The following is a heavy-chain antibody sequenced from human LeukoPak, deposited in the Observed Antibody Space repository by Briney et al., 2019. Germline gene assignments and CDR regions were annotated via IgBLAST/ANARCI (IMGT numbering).Heavy chain of an antibody. CDR1: GGSISSSTYY. Sequence: SETLSLTCTVSGGSISSSTYYWGWIRQPPGKGLEWIGSIFNSGSTFDNPSLRSRVTISVDTSKNQFSLKLSSVTAADTALYYCARHRSGWLQSSFDYWGQGTLVTVSS. J-gene: IGHJ4*02. CDR3: ARHRSGWLQSSFDY. D-gene: IGHD5-24*01. V-gene: IGHV4-39*01. CDR2: IFNSGST.